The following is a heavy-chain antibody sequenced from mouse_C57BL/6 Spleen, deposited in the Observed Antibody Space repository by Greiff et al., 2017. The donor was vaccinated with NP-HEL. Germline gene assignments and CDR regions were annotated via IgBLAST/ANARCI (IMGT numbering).Heavy chain of an antibody. V-gene: IGHV3-6*01. CDR2: ISYDGSN. J-gene: IGHJ2*01. D-gene: IGHD2-5*01. CDR1: GYSITSGYY. Sequence: EVQLVESGPGLVKPSQSLSLTCSVTGYSITSGYYWNWIRQFPGNKLEWMGYISYDGSNNYNPSLKNRISITRDTSKNQFFLKLNSVTTEDTATYYCARGEPYSNYDYWGQGTTLTVSS. CDR3: ARGEPYSNYDY.